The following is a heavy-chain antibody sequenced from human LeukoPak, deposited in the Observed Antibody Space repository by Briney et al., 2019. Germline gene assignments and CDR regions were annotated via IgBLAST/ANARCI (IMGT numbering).Heavy chain of an antibody. V-gene: IGHV3-53*01. J-gene: IGHJ4*02. CDR1: GFTVSSNY. D-gene: IGHD6-13*01. Sequence: PGGSLRLSCAASGFTVSSNYMSWVRQAPGKGLEWVSVIYSGGSTYYADSVKGRFTISRDNSKNTLYLQMSSLRAEDTAVYYCARVYTTSSSWYGDFDYWGQGTLVTVSS. CDR3: ARVYTTSSSWYGDFDY. CDR2: IYSGGST.